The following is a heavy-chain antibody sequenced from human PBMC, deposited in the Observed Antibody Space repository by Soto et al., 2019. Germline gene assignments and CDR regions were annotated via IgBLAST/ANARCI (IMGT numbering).Heavy chain of an antibody. D-gene: IGHD3-3*01. J-gene: IGHJ6*02. CDR2: IYSGGST. Sequence: LRLSCAASGFTVSSNYMSWVRQAPGKGLEWVSVIYSGGSTYYADSVKGRFTISRDNSKNTLYLQMNSLRAEDTAVYYCARDRVLRFLEWPPNLYYYYGMDVWGQGTTVTVSS. CDR3: ARDRVLRFLEWPPNLYYYYGMDV. CDR1: GFTVSSNY. V-gene: IGHV3-53*01.